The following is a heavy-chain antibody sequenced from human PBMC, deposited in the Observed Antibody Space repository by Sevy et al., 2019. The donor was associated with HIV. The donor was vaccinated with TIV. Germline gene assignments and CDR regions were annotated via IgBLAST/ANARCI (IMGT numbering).Heavy chain of an antibody. CDR1: GFTFSSYG. CDR3: AKDRRGAPSGSTNYYYYYGMDV. Sequence: GGSLRLSCAASGFTFSSYGMHWVRQAPGKGLEWVAVISYDGSNKYYADSVKGRLTISRDNSKNTLYLQMNSLRAEDTAVYCCAKDRRGAPSGSTNYYYYYGMDVWGQGTTVTVSS. V-gene: IGHV3-30*18. D-gene: IGHD5-12*01. J-gene: IGHJ6*02. CDR2: ISYDGSNK.